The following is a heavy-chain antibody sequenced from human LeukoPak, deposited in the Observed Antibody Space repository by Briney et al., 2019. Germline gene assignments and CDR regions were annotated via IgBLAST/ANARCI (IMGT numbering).Heavy chain of an antibody. V-gene: IGHV1-46*01. J-gene: IGHJ4*02. Sequence: ASVKVSCKASGNTFTSNYMHWVRQAPGQGLEWTGIINTSGGSTSYAQKFQGRVTMTRETSTRTVYMELSSLRSEDTAVYYCARGGYTYGSFDHWGQGTLVTVSS. CDR1: GNTFTSNY. CDR3: ARGGYTYGSFDH. CDR2: INTSGGST. D-gene: IGHD5-18*01.